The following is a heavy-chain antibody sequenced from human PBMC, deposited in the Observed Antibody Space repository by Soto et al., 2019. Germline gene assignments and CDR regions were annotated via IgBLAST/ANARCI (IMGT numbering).Heavy chain of an antibody. CDR2: ISSSSYI. D-gene: IGHD2-2*01. J-gene: IGHJ6*02. CDR1: GFTFSSYS. CDR3: GRDLTILVVLAARWAGGMDV. Sequence: GGSLRLSCAASGFTFSSYSMNWVRQAPGKGLEWVSSISSSSYIYYADSVKGRFTISRDNAKNSLYLQMNSLRAEDTAVYYCGRDLTILVVLAARWAGGMDVWGQGA. V-gene: IGHV3-21*01.